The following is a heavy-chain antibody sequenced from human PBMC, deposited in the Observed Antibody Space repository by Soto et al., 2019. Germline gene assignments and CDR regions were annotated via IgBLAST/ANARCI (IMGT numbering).Heavy chain of an antibody. CDR2: IYYDGST. CDR3: ARSPEATVTAFDY. V-gene: IGHV4-59*01. D-gene: IGHD4-17*01. CDR1: GGSISTYY. J-gene: IGHJ4*02. Sequence: PSETLSLTCTVSGGSISTYYWSWIRQPPGKGLEWIGYIYYDGSTSYNPSLRSRVTISVDTSKNQFSLILSSVTSADTAVYYCARSPEATVTAFDYWGQGTLVTVSS.